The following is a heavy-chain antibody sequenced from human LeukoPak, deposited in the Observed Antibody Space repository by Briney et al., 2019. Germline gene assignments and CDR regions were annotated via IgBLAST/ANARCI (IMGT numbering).Heavy chain of an antibody. CDR3: SRYDSDTGDFDP. CDR2: LNYSGTT. V-gene: IGHV4-39*07. J-gene: IGHJ5*02. D-gene: IGHD3-10*01. CDR1: GGSISGSTSY. Sequence: SETLSLTCTVSGGSISGSTSYWGWIRQSLGKGLEWIGLLNYSGTTYYNPSFKSRVSISIDRSRTQFSLKLSSVTAADTAFYYCSRYDSDTGDFDPWGQGTLVTISS.